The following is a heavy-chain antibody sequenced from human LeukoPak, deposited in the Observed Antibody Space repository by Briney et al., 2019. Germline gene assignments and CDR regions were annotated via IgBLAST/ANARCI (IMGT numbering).Heavy chain of an antibody. Sequence: GGSLRLSCAASGFTFSSYGMHWVRQAPGKGLEWVALIWHDGSNKYYADSVKGRFTISRDNSKNTLYLQMNSLRAEDTAVYYCARDKIAAADEELFDYWGQGTLVTVSS. D-gene: IGHD6-13*01. V-gene: IGHV3-33*01. CDR3: ARDKIAAADEELFDY. CDR1: GFTFSSYG. CDR2: IWHDGSNK. J-gene: IGHJ4*02.